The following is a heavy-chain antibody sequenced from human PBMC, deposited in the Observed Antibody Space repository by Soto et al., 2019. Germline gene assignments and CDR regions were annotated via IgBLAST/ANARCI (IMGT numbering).Heavy chain of an antibody. CDR2: ISGSGGST. Sequence: GSLTLSCAASGFTFSSYAMSWFRQAPGKGLEWVSAISGSGGSTYYADSVKGRFTISRDNSKNTLYLQMNSLRAEDTAVYYCAKGPTPSAVSDDYWGHGXLVTVSS. V-gene: IGHV3-23*01. CDR1: GFTFSSYA. J-gene: IGHJ4*01. CDR3: AKGPTPSAVSDDY.